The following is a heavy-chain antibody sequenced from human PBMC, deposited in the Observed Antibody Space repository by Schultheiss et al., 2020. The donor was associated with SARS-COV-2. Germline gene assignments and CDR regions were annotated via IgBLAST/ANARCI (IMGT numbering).Heavy chain of an antibody. CDR2: IWYDGSNK. Sequence: GGSLRLSCAASGFTFSSYGMHWVRQAPGKGLEWVAVIWYDGSNKYYADSVKGRFTISRDNAKNSLYLQMNSLRAEDTAVYYCARDEVGMDVWGQGTTVTVSS. J-gene: IGHJ6*02. V-gene: IGHV3-33*01. CDR3: ARDEVGMDV. CDR1: GFTFSSYG.